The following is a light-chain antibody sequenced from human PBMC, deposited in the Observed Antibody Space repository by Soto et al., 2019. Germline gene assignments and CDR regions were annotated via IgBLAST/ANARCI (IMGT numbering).Light chain of an antibody. CDR2: DVT. J-gene: IGLJ1*01. V-gene: IGLV2-11*01. CDR3: CSFAGIPARV. CDR1: SSDVGGYNF. Sequence: QSVLTQPRSVSGSPGQSVTISCTGTSSDVGGYNFVSWYQQHPGKVPKLLIYDVTKRPSGVPDRFSGSKSGNTASLTISGLQADDEADYYCCSFAGIPARVFGTGTKVTVL.